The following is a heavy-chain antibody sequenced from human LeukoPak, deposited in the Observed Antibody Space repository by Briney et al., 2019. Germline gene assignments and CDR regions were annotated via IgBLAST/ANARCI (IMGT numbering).Heavy chain of an antibody. J-gene: IGHJ6*02. CDR3: ARTGRFLVRGTYYYYYGMDV. D-gene: IGHD3-10*01. CDR1: GGSFSGYY. V-gene: IGHV4-34*01. Sequence: PSETLSLTCAVYGGSFSGYYWSWIRQPPGKGLEWIGEINHSGSTNYNPSLKSRVTIPVDTSKNQFSLKLSSVTAADTAVYYCARTGRFLVRGTYYYYYGMDVWGQGTTVTVSS. CDR2: INHSGST.